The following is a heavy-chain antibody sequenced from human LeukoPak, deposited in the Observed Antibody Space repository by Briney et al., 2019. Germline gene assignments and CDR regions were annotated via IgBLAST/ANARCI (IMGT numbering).Heavy chain of an antibody. CDR1: GLNFSVYY. V-gene: IGHV3-11*01. D-gene: IGHD3-3*01. J-gene: IGHJ4*02. CDR3: VAGVALDY. Sequence: GGSLRLSCITSGLNFSVYYMTWIRQAPGNGLGAPGNGLEWLSHISKTGTSVYYADSVRGRFTISRDNAKNSLYLHMNNLRAEDTAVYHCVAGVALDYWGQGALVTVSS. CDR2: ISKTGTSV.